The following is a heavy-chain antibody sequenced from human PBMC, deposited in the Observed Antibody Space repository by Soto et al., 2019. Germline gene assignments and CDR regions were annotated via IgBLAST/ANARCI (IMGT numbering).Heavy chain of an antibody. Sequence: EAHLLESGGGLVQPGGSLRLSCAASGLTCSSYAMSWVRQVQGKWLEWVSGISGSGSNTYYADSVKGRFTISRDNSKNTLYLQMNSLRAEDTAIYYCARGSGMDVWGQGTTVTVSS. J-gene: IGHJ6*02. CDR3: ARGSGMDV. V-gene: IGHV3-23*01. CDR2: ISGSGSNT. D-gene: IGHD3-10*01. CDR1: GLTCSSYA.